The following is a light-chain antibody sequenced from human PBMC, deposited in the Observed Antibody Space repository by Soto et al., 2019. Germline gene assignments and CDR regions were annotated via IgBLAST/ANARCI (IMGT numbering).Light chain of an antibody. V-gene: IGKV1-5*03. CDR3: QQYNSYPYT. CDR2: MAS. J-gene: IGKJ2*01. Sequence: DIQMTQSPSTLSASVGDRVTITCRASQSISSWLAWYQQKPGKAPKLLIYMASSLESGVPSRFSGSGSGTELTLTISSLQPDDFATYYCQQYNSYPYTFGQGTKLEIK. CDR1: QSISSW.